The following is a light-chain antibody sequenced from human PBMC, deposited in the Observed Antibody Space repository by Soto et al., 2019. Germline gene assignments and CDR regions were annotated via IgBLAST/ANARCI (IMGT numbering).Light chain of an antibody. CDR3: QQYGSLSWT. CDR1: QSINSN. V-gene: IGKV3-20*01. CDR2: GAF. J-gene: IGKJ1*01. Sequence: TQSPATLSVSPGYRATISCRASQSINSNLAWYQQKPGQAPRLLIYGAFNRATGIPARFSGSGSGTDFTLTISRLEPEDFAVYYCQQYGSLSWTCGQGTKVDIK.